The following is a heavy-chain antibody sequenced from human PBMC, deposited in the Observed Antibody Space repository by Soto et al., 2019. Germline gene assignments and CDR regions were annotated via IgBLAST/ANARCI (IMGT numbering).Heavy chain of an antibody. CDR2: INPKSGGT. CDR3: ARGDSTDCSNGVCSFFYNLDMDV. CDR1: GYSFTDYH. Sequence: ASVKVSCKASGYSFTDYHIHWVRQAPGQGLEWLGRINPKSGGTSTAQKFQGWVTMTTDTSISTASMELTRLTSDDTAIYSCARGDSTDCSNGVCSFFYNLDMDVWGQGTTVTVSS. D-gene: IGHD2-8*01. V-gene: IGHV1-2*04. J-gene: IGHJ6*02.